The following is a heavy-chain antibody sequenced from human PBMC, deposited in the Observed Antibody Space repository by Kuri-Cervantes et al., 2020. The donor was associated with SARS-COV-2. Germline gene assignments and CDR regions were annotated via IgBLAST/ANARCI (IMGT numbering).Heavy chain of an antibody. J-gene: IGHJ2*01. CDR1: GFTFSSYA. V-gene: IGHV3-64*04. D-gene: IGHD4-17*01. CDR3: AKGDYVQNWYFDL. CDR2: ISSNGGST. Sequence: GGSLGLSCSASGFTFSSYAMHWVRQAPGKGLEYVSAISSNGGSTYYADSVKGRFTISRDNSKNTLYVQMNSLRAEDTAVYYCAKGDYVQNWYFDLWGRGTLVTFSS.